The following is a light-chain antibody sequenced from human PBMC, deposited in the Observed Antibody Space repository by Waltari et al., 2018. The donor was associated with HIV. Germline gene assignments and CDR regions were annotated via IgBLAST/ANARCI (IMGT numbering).Light chain of an antibody. CDR1: HRISSTL. V-gene: IGKV3-20*01. CDR2: GAS. Sequence: DIVSTQSPGTLSLSPVARATLSCRASHRISSTLLAWYQRRAGRAPRLLMYGASTRATGIPNRVSGTGSGTEFTLAINRLEPEDFAVDDCQQYVSSPTFGQGTKVE. CDR3: QQYVSSPT. J-gene: IGKJ1*01.